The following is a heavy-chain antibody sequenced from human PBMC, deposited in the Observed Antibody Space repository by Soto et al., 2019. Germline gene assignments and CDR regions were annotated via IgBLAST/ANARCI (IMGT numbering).Heavy chain of an antibody. CDR1: GGTVASSHW. V-gene: IGHV4-4*02. Sequence: PSDTLSLTCGVSGGTVASSHWWSWVRQSPGRGLEWIGNVYHTGDTNFNPSLQSRVTFSVDKSNNQFSLRLTSVTAADTAVYFCAREIVTAGGNNYFDPWGPGTLVTVSS. CDR3: AREIVTAGGNNYFDP. D-gene: IGHD2-21*02. CDR2: VYHTGDT. J-gene: IGHJ5*02.